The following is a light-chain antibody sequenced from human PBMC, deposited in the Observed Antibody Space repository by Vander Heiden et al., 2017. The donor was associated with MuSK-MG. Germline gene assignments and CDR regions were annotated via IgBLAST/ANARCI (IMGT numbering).Light chain of an antibody. CDR2: EAS. V-gene: IGKV1-5*03. CDR1: QSISSW. Sequence: DIQMTQSPSPLSASVGARVTITCRASQSISSWLAWIQQKPGKAPKLLIYEASSVESGVPSRFSGRGSGTEFTITISSLHPDDFATYYSQQDNSYPPTFGAATKVEMK. J-gene: IGKJ4*01. CDR3: QQDNSYPPT.